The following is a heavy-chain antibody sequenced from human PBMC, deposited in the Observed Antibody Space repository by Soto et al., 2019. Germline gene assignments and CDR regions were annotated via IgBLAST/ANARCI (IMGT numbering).Heavy chain of an antibody. CDR3: ARVPGYSSGWYWFDP. D-gene: IGHD6-19*01. V-gene: IGHV2-70*01. CDR2: IAWDNDK. CDR1: GFSLTTSGMC. Sequence: SGPTLVNPTHTLTLTCTFSGFSLTTSGMCVSWIRQPPGKALEWLALIAWDNDKYYSTSLRTRLTISKDTSKNQVVLTMTNMDPVDTATYYCARVPGYSSGWYWFDPWGQGTLVTVSS. J-gene: IGHJ5*02.